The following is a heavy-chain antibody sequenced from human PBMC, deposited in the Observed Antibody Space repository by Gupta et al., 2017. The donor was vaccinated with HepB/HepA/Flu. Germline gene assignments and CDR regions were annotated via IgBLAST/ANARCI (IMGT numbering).Heavy chain of an antibody. J-gene: IGHJ4*02. CDR1: GFPFGSYW. CDR3: ARAPVADY. CDR2: IKEDGSEK. D-gene: IGHD4-23*01. V-gene: IGHV3-7*04. Sequence: EVQLVESGGGLVQPGGSLRLSCAASGFPFGSYWMSWVRQAPGKGLEWVANIKEDGSEKDYVDSVKDRFTISRDNARNSLYLQMNNLRAEDTAVYFCARAPVADYWGQGTLVTVSS.